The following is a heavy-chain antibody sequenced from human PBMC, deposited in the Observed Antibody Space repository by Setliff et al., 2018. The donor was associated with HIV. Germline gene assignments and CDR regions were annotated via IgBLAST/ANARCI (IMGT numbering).Heavy chain of an antibody. CDR1: GFTFSNAW. D-gene: IGHD5-12*01. CDR2: ITPGSTTL. V-gene: IGHV3-48*01. Sequence: GGSLRLSCAASGFTFSNAWMSWVRQAPGKGLEWVSYITPGSTTLYYADSVRGRFTISRDDAKGSVFLQMNSLRTEDTAVYFCSRWPFDYWGPGTLVTVSS. J-gene: IGHJ4*02. CDR3: SRWPFDY.